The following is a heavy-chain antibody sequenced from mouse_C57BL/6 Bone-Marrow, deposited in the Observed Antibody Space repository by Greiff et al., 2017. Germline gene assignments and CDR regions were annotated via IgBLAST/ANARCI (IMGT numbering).Heavy chain of an antibody. CDR2: IYPSDSET. Sequence: VQLQQPGAELVRPGSSVKLSCKASGYTFTSYWMDWVKQRPGQGLEWIGNIYPSDSETHYNQKFKDKATLTVDKSSSTAYMQLSSLTSEDSAVYYSARGGYGNYWGQGTTLTVSS. J-gene: IGHJ2*01. CDR1: GYTFTSYW. V-gene: IGHV1-61*01. D-gene: IGHD2-10*02. CDR3: ARGGYGNY.